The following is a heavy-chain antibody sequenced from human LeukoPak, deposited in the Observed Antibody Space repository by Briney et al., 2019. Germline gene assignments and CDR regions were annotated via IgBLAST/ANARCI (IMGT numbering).Heavy chain of an antibody. CDR3: AKLKYGSGSIPLIDY. CDR2: IYSGGST. Sequence: GGSLRLSCAASGFTVSSNYMSWVRQAPGKGLEWVSVIYSGGSTYYADSVKGRFTISRDNSKNTLYLQMNSLRAEDTAVYYCAKLKYGSGSIPLIDYWGQGTLVTVSS. D-gene: IGHD3-10*01. J-gene: IGHJ4*02. CDR1: GFTVSSNY. V-gene: IGHV3-53*01.